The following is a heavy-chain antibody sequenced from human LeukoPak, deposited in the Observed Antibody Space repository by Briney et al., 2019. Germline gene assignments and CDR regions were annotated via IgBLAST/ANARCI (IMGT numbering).Heavy chain of an antibody. J-gene: IGHJ3*02. D-gene: IGHD3-22*01. CDR1: GFTGSSNY. CDR3: ARDYYDSSGYYLGAFDI. CDR2: IYSGGST. Sequence: GGSLRLXCAASGFTGSSNYMSWVRLAPGKGLESVSVIYSGGSTYYADSVKGRFTISRDNSRNTLYLQMNSLRAEDTAVYYCARDYYDSSGYYLGAFDIWGQGTMVTVSS. V-gene: IGHV3-53*01.